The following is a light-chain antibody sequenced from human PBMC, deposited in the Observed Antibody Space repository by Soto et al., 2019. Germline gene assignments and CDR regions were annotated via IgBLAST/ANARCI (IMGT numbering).Light chain of an antibody. CDR2: HVT. Sequence: QSVLTHPASVSGSPGQSITISCTGTSSDIGHYDYVSWYQQHPGKAPKLMIYHVTYRPSGVSNRYSGSKSGNSASLTISGLQADEEADYYCCSLTTSHTYVFGSGTKVTVL. J-gene: IGLJ1*01. V-gene: IGLV2-14*03. CDR1: SSDIGHYDY. CDR3: CSLTTSHTYV.